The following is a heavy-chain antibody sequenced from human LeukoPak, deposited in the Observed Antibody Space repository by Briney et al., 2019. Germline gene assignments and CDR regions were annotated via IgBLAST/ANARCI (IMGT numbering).Heavy chain of an antibody. D-gene: IGHD2-2*01. CDR2: INPNSGGT. CDR3: ARDAGRYCSSTSCGYMGV. Sequence: VASVKVSCKASGYTFTGYYMHWVRQAPGQGLEWMGWINPNSGGTNYAQKFQGRVTMTRDTSISTAYMELSRLRSDDTAVYYCARDAGRYCSSTSCGYMGVWGKGTTVTVSS. CDR1: GYTFTGYY. V-gene: IGHV1-2*02. J-gene: IGHJ6*03.